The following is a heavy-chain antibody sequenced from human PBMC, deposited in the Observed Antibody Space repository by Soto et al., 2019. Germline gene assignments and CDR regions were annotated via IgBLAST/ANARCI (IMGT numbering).Heavy chain of an antibody. CDR3: AKDMLEQQLVSSCAFDI. V-gene: IGHV3-23*01. CDR1: GFTFSSYA. J-gene: IGHJ3*02. CDR2: ISGSGGST. Sequence: GGSLRLSCAASGFTFSSYAMSWVRQAPGKGLEWVSAISGSGGSTYYADSVKGRFTISRDNSKNTLYLQMNSLRAEDTAVYYCAKDMLEQQLVSSCAFDIWGQGTMVTVSS. D-gene: IGHD6-13*01.